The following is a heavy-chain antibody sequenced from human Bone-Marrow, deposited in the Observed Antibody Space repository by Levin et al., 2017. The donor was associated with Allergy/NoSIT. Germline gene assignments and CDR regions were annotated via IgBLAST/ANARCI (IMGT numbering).Heavy chain of an antibody. CDR3: AKGLYSSSWYGVSTVHDY. D-gene: IGHD6-13*01. CDR1: GFTFSSYA. CDR2: ISGSGGST. J-gene: IGHJ4*02. Sequence: GGSLRLSCAASGFTFSSYAMSWVRQAPGKGLEWVSAISGSGGSTYYADSVKGRFTISRDNSKNTLYLQMNSLRAEDTAVYYCAKGLYSSSWYGVSTVHDYWGQGTLVTVSS. V-gene: IGHV3-23*01.